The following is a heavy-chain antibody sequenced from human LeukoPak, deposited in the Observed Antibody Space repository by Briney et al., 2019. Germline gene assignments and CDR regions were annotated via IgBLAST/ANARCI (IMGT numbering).Heavy chain of an antibody. V-gene: IGHV4-39*02. CDR1: GGSIGSGYY. CDR2: IHYGGTT. D-gene: IGHD2-21*02. CDR3: TRDIGDFVSDF. Sequence: SETLSLTCTVSGGSIGSGYYWAWIRQPPGKGLEWIGSIHYGGTTHYNPSLQSRVTTSADTSKNQFALDLRSVTAADTAVYYCTRDIGDFVSDFWGQGTLVTVSS. J-gene: IGHJ4*02.